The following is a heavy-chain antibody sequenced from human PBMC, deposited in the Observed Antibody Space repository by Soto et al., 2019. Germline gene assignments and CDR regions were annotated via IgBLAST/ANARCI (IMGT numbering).Heavy chain of an antibody. Sequence: GGSLRLSCAASGFTFSSYAMSWVRQALGKGLEWVSAISGSGGSTYYADSVKGRFTISRDNSKNTLYLQMNSLRAEDTAVYYCAKAAFRRDGKSGSGYWGQGTLVTVSS. CDR1: GFTFSSYA. D-gene: IGHD1-1*01. J-gene: IGHJ4*02. V-gene: IGHV3-23*01. CDR2: ISGSGGST. CDR3: AKAAFRRDGKSGSGY.